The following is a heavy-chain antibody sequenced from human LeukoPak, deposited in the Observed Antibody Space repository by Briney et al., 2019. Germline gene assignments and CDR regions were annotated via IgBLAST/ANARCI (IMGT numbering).Heavy chain of an antibody. CDR1: GYSISSGYY. CDR2: IYHSGST. D-gene: IGHD2-2*02. J-gene: IGHJ4*02. CDR3: ARVEYCTSANCYIGGYY. V-gene: IGHV4-38-2*01. Sequence: SETLSLTCAVSGYSISSGYYWVWTRQPPGKGLEWIGSIYHSGSTYYNPSLKSRVTISVDTAKNQFSLKLSSVTAADTAVYYCARVEYCTSANCYIGGYYWGQGTLVTVSS.